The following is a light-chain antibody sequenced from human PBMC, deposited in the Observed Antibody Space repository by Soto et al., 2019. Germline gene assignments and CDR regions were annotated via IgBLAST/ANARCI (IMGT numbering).Light chain of an antibody. CDR2: AAS. CDR3: PQFSSYPLT. V-gene: IGKV3-20*01. J-gene: IGKJ4*01. Sequence: EFVLTLFPGTLSLSPGERATLSCRASLTVRNNYLAWYQQKPGQAHRLLIYAASSRATGIPDRFSGGGSGTDVATTICKLEPEDFAVCYCPQFSSYPLTFGGGTKVDIK. CDR1: LTVRNNY.